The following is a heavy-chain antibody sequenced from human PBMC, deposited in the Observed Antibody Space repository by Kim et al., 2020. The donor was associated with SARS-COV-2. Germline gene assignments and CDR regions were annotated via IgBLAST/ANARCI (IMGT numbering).Heavy chain of an antibody. CDR2: IHHSGST. J-gene: IGHJ4*02. Sequence: SETLSLTCTVSSGSIISTTYYWGWIRQPPGKGLEWIANIHHSGSTYNPSLKSRVTISVDTSKNQFSLKLNSVTAADTAVYYCASLRRPGDFDYWGQGTLVTVSS. CDR1: SGSIISTTYY. V-gene: IGHV4-39*01. CDR3: ASLRRPGDFDY.